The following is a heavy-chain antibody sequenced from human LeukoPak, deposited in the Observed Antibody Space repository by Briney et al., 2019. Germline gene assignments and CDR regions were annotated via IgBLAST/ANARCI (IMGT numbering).Heavy chain of an antibody. D-gene: IGHD3-3*01. CDR3: ARRRITIFGVVSFGIDY. V-gene: IGHV4-39*07. CDR2: IYYSGST. Sequence: SETLSLTCTVSGGSISSSSYYWGWIRQPPGKGLEWIGSIYYSGSTYYNPSLKSRVTISVDTSKNQFSLKLSSVTAADTAVYYCARRRITIFGVVSFGIDYWGQGTLVTVSS. J-gene: IGHJ4*02. CDR1: GGSISSSSYY.